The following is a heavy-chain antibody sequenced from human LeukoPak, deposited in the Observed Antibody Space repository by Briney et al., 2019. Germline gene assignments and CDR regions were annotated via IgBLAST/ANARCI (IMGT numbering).Heavy chain of an antibody. CDR2: VDPSGAST. CDR1: GCSSISYW. D-gene: IGHD1-1*01. J-gene: IGHJ4*02. V-gene: IGHV5-10-1*01. Sequence: ESPMIFCRASGCSSISYWYRRVLRLPPGRRLGRVRVDPSGASTNYSPSFKGHVTISADKSISTAYLQWSSLKASDTAMYYCARHPNLLYNWNDRCFDYSGQGTLVTVSS. CDR3: ARHPNLLYNWNDRCFDY.